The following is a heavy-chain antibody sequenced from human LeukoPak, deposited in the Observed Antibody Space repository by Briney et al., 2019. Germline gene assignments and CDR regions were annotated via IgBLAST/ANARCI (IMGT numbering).Heavy chain of an antibody. CDR1: GGTFSSYA. V-gene: IGHV1-69*13. J-gene: IGHJ6*02. CDR2: IIPIFGTA. Sequence: ASVKVSCKASGGTFSSYAISWVRQAPGQGLEWMGGIIPIFGTANYAQKFQGRVTITADESTSTAYMELSSLRSEDTAVYYCARHRPGGIAAAGYYYYGMDVWGQGTTVTVSS. CDR3: ARHRPGGIAAAGYYYYGMDV. D-gene: IGHD6-13*01.